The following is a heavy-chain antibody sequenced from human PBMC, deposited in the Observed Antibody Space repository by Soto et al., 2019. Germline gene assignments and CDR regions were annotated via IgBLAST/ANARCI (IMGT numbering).Heavy chain of an antibody. CDR3: ARGNTGTTASRTLDY. CDR1: GGTFSSYA. D-gene: IGHD1-7*01. J-gene: IGHJ4*02. V-gene: IGHV1-69*13. Sequence: SVKVSCKASGGTFSSYAISWVRQAPGQGLEWMGGIIPIFGTANYAQKFQGRVTITADESTSTAYMELSSLRSEDTAVYYCARGNTGTTASRTLDYWGQGTLVTVSS. CDR2: IIPIFGTA.